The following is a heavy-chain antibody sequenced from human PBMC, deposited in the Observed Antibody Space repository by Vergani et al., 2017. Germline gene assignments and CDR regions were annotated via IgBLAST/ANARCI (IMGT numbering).Heavy chain of an antibody. CDR1: GGTFSSYA. Sequence: QVQLVQSGTEVKKPGSSVKVSCKASGGTFSSYAIHWVRQGPGQGLEWLGWVIPIFGRANYAQKIQDRVTITADDFTTTAFMELSSLRSEDTAVYYCATPRLRFSYYYYYGMDVWGQGTTVTVSS. CDR3: ATPRLRFSYYYYYGMDV. J-gene: IGHJ6*02. CDR2: VIPIFGRA. V-gene: IGHV1-69*12. D-gene: IGHD5-12*01.